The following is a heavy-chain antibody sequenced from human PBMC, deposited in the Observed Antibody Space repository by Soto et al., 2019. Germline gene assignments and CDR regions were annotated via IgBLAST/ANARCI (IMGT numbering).Heavy chain of an antibody. CDR1: EVKFGSSA. Sequence: RHSWGASEVKFGSSAVYWVSKAQGKGLEWVSSISASGGSTDYAGSVKGRFTISRDSSKNTLYLQMNSLRAEDTAVYYCSKDGCGGGSCYYFDYWGQGTPVTVSS. V-gene: IGHV3-23*01. J-gene: IGHJ4*02. CDR2: ISASGGST. D-gene: IGHD2-15*01. CDR3: SKDGCGGGSCYYFDY.